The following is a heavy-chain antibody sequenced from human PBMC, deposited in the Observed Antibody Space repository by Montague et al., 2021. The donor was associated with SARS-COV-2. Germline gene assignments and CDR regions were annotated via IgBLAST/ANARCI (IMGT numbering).Heavy chain of an antibody. CDR1: GDSVSGNSPA. CDR3: ASGRMVPYSSSWTTLYYYYGMDV. V-gene: IGHV6-1*01. J-gene: IGHJ6*02. CDR2: PYYGSKWYN. Sequence: CAISGDSVSGNSPAWDWLTHSPSTDLECLGRPYYGSKWYNDYAVSVKSRITINPDTSKNQFSLQLNSVTPEDTAVYYCASGRMVPYSSSWTTLYYYYGMDVWGQGTTVTVSS. D-gene: IGHD6-13*01.